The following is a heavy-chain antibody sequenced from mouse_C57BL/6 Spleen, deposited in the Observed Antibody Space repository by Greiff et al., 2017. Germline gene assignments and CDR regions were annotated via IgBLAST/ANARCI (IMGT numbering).Heavy chain of an antibody. CDR2: IYPGDGDT. J-gene: IGHJ3*01. CDR1: GYAFSSYW. D-gene: IGHD3-3*01. CDR3: ARRGGTDWFAY. V-gene: IGHV1-80*01. Sequence: VQLQQSGAELVKPGASVKISCKASGYAFSSYWMNWVKQRTGKGLEWIGQIYPGDGDTNYNGKFKGKATLTADKSSSTAYMQRSSLTSEDSAVYCCARRGGTDWFAYWGQGTLVTVSA.